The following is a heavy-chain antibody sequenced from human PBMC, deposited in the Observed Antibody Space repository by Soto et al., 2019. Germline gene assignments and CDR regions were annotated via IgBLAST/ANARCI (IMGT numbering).Heavy chain of an antibody. CDR3: ATRYCTSTNCYSFDY. D-gene: IGHD2-2*01. Sequence: PGGSLRLSCAASGFTFSSYSMNWVRQAPGKGLEWVSSISSSSSHIFYADSVKGRLTISRDNAKNSLYLQMNSLRAEDTAVYYCATRYCTSTNCYSFDYWGHGVLVTVSS. V-gene: IGHV3-21*01. CDR2: ISSSSSHI. J-gene: IGHJ4*01. CDR1: GFTFSSYS.